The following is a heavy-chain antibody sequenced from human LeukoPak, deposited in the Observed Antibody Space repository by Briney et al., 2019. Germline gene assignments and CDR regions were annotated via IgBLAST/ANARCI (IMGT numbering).Heavy chain of an antibody. D-gene: IGHD4-17*01. J-gene: IGHJ3*02. CDR3: AKEYGSSDAFDI. V-gene: IGHV3-9*01. CDR2: ISWNSGSI. CDR1: GFTFDDYA. Sequence: GGSLRLSRAASGFTFDDYAMHWVRQAPGKGLEWVSGISWNSGSIGYADSVKGRFTISRDNAKNSLYLQMNSLRAEDTALYYCAKEYGSSDAFDIWGQGTMVTVSS.